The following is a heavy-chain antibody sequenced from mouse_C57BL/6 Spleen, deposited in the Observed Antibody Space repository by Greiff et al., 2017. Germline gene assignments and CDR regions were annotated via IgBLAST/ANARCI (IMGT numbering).Heavy chain of an antibody. CDR1: GFNIKDDY. J-gene: IGHJ2*01. V-gene: IGHV14-4*01. D-gene: IGHD1-1*01. CDR3: TTGTTGVATDY. CDR2: IDPENGDT. Sequence: VQLQQSGAELVRPGASVKLSCTASGFNIKDDYMHWVKQRPEQGLEWIGWIDPENGDTEYASKFQGKATITADTSSNTAYLQLSSLTSEDTAVYYCTTGTTGVATDYWGQGTTLTVSS.